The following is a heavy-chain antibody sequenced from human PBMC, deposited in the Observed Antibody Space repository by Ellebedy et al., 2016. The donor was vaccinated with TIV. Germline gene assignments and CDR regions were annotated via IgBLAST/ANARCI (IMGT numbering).Heavy chain of an antibody. Sequence: MPSETLSLTCAVYDGSFSGYYWSWIRQSPGKGLEWIGEINRRGGTSSNPSLKSRVTIYQDKSKSQFSLKLTSVTAADTAVYYCARGVMVTASNNWFDPWGQGTLVTVST. D-gene: IGHD2-21*02. CDR3: ARGVMVTASNNWFDP. V-gene: IGHV4-34*01. CDR1: DGSFSGYY. CDR2: INRRGGT. J-gene: IGHJ5*02.